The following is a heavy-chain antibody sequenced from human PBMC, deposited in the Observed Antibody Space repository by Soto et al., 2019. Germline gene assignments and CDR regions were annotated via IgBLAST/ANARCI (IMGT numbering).Heavy chain of an antibody. V-gene: IGHV3-30*18. D-gene: IGHD5-18*01. Sequence: QVQVVESGGGVVQPGRSLRLSCAASGFTFGSYGMHWVRQAPGKGLEWVAVISYDGTNKYYADSVKGRFTISRDNSKNTLYLQMNRLRAEDTAVYYCAKDRIQLKFYDDYGMDVWGQGTTVTVSS. CDR2: ISYDGTNK. CDR3: AKDRIQLKFYDDYGMDV. J-gene: IGHJ6*02. CDR1: GFTFGSYG.